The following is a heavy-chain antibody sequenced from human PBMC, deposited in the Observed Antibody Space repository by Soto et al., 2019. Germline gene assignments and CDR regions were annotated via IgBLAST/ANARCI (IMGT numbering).Heavy chain of an antibody. J-gene: IGHJ5*02. V-gene: IGHV4-30-2*01. Sequence: QLQLHESGSGLVKPSQTLSLTCAVSGGSITSGGYSWRWIRQPPGKGLEWIGYIYPSGRTYYNPSLKSRVTISVDRSKNQFSLKLSSVTAADTAVYFCARVPDRWGQGTLVTVSS. D-gene: IGHD2-2*01. CDR3: ARVPDR. CDR1: GGSITSGGYS. CDR2: IYPSGRT.